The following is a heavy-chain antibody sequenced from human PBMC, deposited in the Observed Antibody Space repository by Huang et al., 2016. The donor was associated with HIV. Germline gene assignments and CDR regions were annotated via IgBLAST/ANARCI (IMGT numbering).Heavy chain of an antibody. V-gene: IGHV3-74*01. CDR2: INGDGSST. CDR1: GFSISSYW. Sequence: EVQLVESGGGLVQPGGSLRLSCAASGFSISSYWMPWVRQAPGKGLVGVSRINGDGSSTSYADSVKGRFTISRDNAKNTLYLQMNSLRAEDTAVYYCARDPRIQSWLNFFDYWGQGTLVSVSS. CDR3: ARDPRIQSWLNFFDY. D-gene: IGHD3-22*01. J-gene: IGHJ4*02.